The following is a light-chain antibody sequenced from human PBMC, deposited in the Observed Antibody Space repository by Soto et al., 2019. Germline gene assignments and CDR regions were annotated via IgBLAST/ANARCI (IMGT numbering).Light chain of an antibody. CDR3: QQYSSSYT. CDR2: GAS. CDR1: QSVRSSY. Sequence: EIVLTQSPGTLSLSPGERATLSCRASQSVRSSYLAWYQQKPGQAPRLLAYGASSRATGIPDRFSGSGSGTDFTLTISRLELEDFAVYYCQQYSSSYTFGQGTKLEIK. V-gene: IGKV3-20*01. J-gene: IGKJ2*01.